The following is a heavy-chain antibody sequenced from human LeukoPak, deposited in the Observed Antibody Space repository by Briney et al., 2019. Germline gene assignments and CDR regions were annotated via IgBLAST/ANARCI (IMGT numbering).Heavy chain of an antibody. J-gene: IGHJ2*01. CDR2: IYYSGST. CDR1: GGSISSYY. V-gene: IGHV4-59*12. Sequence: SETLSLTCTVSGGSISSYYWSWIRQPPGKGLEWIGYIYYSGSTNYNPSLKSRVTISVDTSKNQFSLKLSSVTAADTAVYYCARDLLPRDYWYFDLWGRGTLVTVSS. D-gene: IGHD2-15*01. CDR3: ARDLLPRDYWYFDL.